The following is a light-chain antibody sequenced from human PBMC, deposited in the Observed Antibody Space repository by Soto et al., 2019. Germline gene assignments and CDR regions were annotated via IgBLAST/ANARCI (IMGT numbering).Light chain of an antibody. J-gene: IGKJ5*01. V-gene: IGKV3-20*01. Sequence: EIVLTQSPCTLSLSPGERATLSCRASQSVSSSYLAWYQQKPGQAPRLLIYGASSRATGIPDRFSGSGSGTEFTLTISSLQPDDFATYYCQQYNTYSTFGQGTRPEIK. CDR2: GAS. CDR3: QQYNTYST. CDR1: QSVSSSY.